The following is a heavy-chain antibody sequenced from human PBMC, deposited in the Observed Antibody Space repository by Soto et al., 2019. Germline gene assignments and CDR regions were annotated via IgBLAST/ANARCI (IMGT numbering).Heavy chain of an antibody. CDR1: GGSFSGYY. Sequence: QVQLQQWGAGLLKPSETLSLTCAVYGGSFSGYYWSWIRQPPGKGLEWIGEINHSGSTNYNPSLKSRVTISVATSKNQFSLKLSSVTAADTAVYYCARDDYGDYFGYYYGMDVWGQGTTVTVSS. CDR3: ARDDYGDYFGYYYGMDV. J-gene: IGHJ6*02. V-gene: IGHV4-34*01. D-gene: IGHD4-17*01. CDR2: INHSGST.